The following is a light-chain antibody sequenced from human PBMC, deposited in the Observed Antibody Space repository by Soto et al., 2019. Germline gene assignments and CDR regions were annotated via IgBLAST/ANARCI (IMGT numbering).Light chain of an antibody. V-gene: IGKV1-33*01. CDR2: DAS. CDR1: HDIANY. CDR3: QQYDSVPELT. Sequence: DIQMTQSPSSVSASVGGSVTITCRASHDIANYLSWYQHKAGEAPKLLLYDASELQAGVPSRFSGSGFTRHFTFTITNLQPEDIGTYYCQQYDSVPELTFGGGTKVEI. J-gene: IGKJ4*01.